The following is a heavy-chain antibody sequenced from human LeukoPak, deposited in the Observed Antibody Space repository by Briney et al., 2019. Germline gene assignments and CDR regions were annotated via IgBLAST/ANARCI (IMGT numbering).Heavy chain of an antibody. J-gene: IGHJ3*02. V-gene: IGHV4-38-2*02. CDR3: ASSPGIAAAALRGAFDI. D-gene: IGHD6-13*01. CDR1: GYSISSGYY. CDR2: IYHSGST. Sequence: PSETLSLTCTVSGYSISSGYYWGWIRQPPGKGLEWIGSIYHSGSTYYNPSLKSRVTISVDTSKNQFSLKLSSVTAADTAVYYCASSPGIAAAALRGAFDIWGQGTMVTVSS.